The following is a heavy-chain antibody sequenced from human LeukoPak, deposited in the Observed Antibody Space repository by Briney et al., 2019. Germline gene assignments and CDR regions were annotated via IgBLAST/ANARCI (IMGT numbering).Heavy chain of an antibody. CDR1: GDSLSSYY. Sequence: SEPLSLTCTVSGDSLSSYYWSWLRQPAGKGLEWFGRIYTSGSTNYNPSLKSRVTMSVDTSKNQFSLKLSSVTAADTAVYYCARCPYYYGMDVWGQGTTVTVSS. J-gene: IGHJ6*02. V-gene: IGHV4-4*07. CDR3: ARCPYYYGMDV. CDR2: IYTSGST.